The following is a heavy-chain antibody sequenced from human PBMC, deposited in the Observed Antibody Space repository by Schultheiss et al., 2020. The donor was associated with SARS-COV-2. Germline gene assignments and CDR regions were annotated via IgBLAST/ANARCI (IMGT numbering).Heavy chain of an antibody. CDR3: AKESLWFGKTYFDS. CDR1: GFTFSSYA. V-gene: IGHV3-30*04. J-gene: IGHJ4*02. CDR2: ISYDGSNK. D-gene: IGHD3-16*01. Sequence: GGSLRLSCAASGFTFSSYAMHWVRQAPGKGLEWVAVISYDGSNKYYADSVKGRFTISRDNSKNTLYLQMNSLRFEDTAVYYCAKESLWFGKTYFDSWGQGTLVTVSS.